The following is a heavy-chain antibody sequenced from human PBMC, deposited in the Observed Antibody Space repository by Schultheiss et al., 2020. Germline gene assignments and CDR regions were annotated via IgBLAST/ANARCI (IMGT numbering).Heavy chain of an antibody. CDR1: GGSISSSNW. CDR2: IYYSGST. CDR3: ARGRTYFDY. J-gene: IGHJ4*03. V-gene: IGHV4-4*02. Sequence: SETLSLTCAVSGGSISSSNWWSWVRQHPGKGLEWIGYIYYSGSTYYNPSLKSRVTISVDTSKNQFSLKLSSVTAADTAVYYCARGRTYFDYWGQGTTVTVSS. D-gene: IGHD3/OR15-3a*01.